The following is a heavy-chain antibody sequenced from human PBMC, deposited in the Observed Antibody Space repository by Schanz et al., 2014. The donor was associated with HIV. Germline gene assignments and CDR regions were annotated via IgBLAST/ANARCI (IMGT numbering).Heavy chain of an antibody. CDR2: INHSGST. CDR3: ARGGEVRGVLITTPYSYSSILDV. D-gene: IGHD3-10*01. Sequence: QVHLQQWGAGLLKPSETLSLTCAVYGGSFSGYYWSWIRQPPGKGLEWIGEINHSGSTNYSPSLKRRVTISVDASKNQFSLKLSSVTAADTAIYYCARGGEVRGVLITTPYSYSSILDVWGQGTTVTISS. J-gene: IGHJ6*02. V-gene: IGHV4-34*02. CDR1: GGSFSGYY.